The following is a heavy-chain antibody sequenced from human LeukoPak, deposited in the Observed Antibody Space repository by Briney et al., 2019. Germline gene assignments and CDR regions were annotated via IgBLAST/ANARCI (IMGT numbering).Heavy chain of an antibody. V-gene: IGHV3-21*01. J-gene: IGHJ4*02. CDR3: ARGPLSSYYDFWSGPRYSDY. D-gene: IGHD3-3*01. CDR2: ISSSSSYI. Sequence: KPGGSLRLSCAASGFTFSSYSMNWVRQAPGKGLEWVSSISSSSSYIYYADSVKGRFTISRDNAKNSLYLQMNSLRAEDTAVYYCARGPLSSYYDFWSGPRYSDYWGQGTLVTVSS. CDR1: GFTFSSYS.